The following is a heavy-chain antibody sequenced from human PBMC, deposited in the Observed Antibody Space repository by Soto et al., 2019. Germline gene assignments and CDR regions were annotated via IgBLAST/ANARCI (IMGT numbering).Heavy chain of an antibody. CDR2: IIPILGIA. D-gene: IGHD3-22*01. CDR3: ARDPWGHYESSAMNGY. V-gene: IGHV1-69*08. CDR1: GGTFSSYT. J-gene: IGHJ4*02. Sequence: QVQLVQSGAEVKKPGSSVKVSCKATGGTFSSYTISWVRQAPGQGLAWMGRIIPILGIANYAQMFQGRVTIIADKSTSTAYMELSSLRSEDTAVYYCARDPWGHYESSAMNGYWDQGTLVTVSS.